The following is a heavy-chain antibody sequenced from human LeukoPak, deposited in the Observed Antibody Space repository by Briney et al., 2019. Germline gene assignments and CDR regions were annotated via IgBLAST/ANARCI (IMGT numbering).Heavy chain of an antibody. Sequence: ASVKVSCKASGYTFTGYYMHWVRQAPGQGLEWMGWINPNSGGTNYAQKFQGRDTMTRDTSISTAYMELSRLRSDDTAVYYCARASTFYYYGMDVWGQGTTVTVSS. V-gene: IGHV1-2*02. J-gene: IGHJ6*02. CDR3: ARASTFYYYGMDV. CDR1: GYTFTGYY. CDR2: INPNSGGT. D-gene: IGHD3-16*01.